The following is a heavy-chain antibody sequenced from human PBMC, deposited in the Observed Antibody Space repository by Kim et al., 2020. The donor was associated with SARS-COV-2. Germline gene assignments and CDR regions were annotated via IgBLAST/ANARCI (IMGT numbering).Heavy chain of an antibody. CDR3: ARHSPGGYGSGSPRSWFDP. J-gene: IGHJ5*02. D-gene: IGHD3-10*01. Sequence: GESLKISCKGSGYSFTSYWLGWVRQMPGKGLEWMGIIYPGDSDTRYSPSFQGQVTISADKSISTAYLQGSSLKASDTAMYYCARHSPGGYGSGSPRSWFDPGGQGTLVTVSS. CDR2: IYPGDSDT. CDR1: GYSFTSYW. V-gene: IGHV5-51*01.